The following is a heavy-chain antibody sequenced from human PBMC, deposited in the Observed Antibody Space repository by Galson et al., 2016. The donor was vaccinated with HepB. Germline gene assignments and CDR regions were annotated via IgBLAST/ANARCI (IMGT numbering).Heavy chain of an antibody. J-gene: IGHJ5*02. D-gene: IGHD5-18*01. CDR1: GDSFGDYD. V-gene: IGHV4-59*08. CDR3: ARRRAMGSAADYSEFYWLDP. Sequence: ETLSLTCTVSGDSFGDYDWNWIRQPPGKGLEWIGHIHYSGPTYYNPSLKSRVTMSLDTPKKQFSLNLASVTAADAAVYYCARRRAMGSAADYSEFYWLDPWGQGIRVTVSS. CDR2: IHYSGPT.